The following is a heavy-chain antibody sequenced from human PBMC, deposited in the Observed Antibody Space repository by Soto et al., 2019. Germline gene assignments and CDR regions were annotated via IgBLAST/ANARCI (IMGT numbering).Heavy chain of an antibody. D-gene: IGHD3-10*01. CDR1: GVSVRSFY. CDR2: IYGTGRSGSS. J-gene: IGHJ6*02. V-gene: IGHV4-4*07. Sequence: SETLSLTCNVSGVSVRSFYWSWIRQPAGKGLEWIGRIYGTGRSGSSNDNPSLKGRVTMSVDTSKNQISLKLTSVTAADTAVYFCARDRQYYYDSGSYGMDVWGQGTTVTVSS. CDR3: ARDRQYYYDSGSYGMDV.